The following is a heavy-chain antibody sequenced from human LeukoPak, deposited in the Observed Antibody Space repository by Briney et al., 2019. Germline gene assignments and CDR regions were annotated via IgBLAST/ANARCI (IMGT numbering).Heavy chain of an antibody. J-gene: IGHJ4*02. CDR1: GFTFSDYY. Sequence: KTGGSLRLSCAASGFTFSDYYMSWLRQAPGKGLEWLSYISNSDSTIYYADSVKGRFTISRDNAKNSLYLQTNSLRVEDTAVYYCSSWPHNDYWGQGTLVTVSS. CDR2: ISNSDSTI. CDR3: SSWPHNDY. D-gene: IGHD6-13*01. V-gene: IGHV3-11*04.